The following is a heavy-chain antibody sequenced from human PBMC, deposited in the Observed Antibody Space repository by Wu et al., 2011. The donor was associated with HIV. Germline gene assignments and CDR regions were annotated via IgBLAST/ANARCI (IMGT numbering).Heavy chain of an antibody. CDR1: GGTFSSYV. CDR3: ARQRDXAAVNWFDP. CDR2: IIPIFGTA. J-gene: IGHJ5*02. D-gene: IGHD6-13*01. V-gene: IGHV1-69*14. Sequence: QVQLVQSGAEVKEPGSSVKVSCKASGGTFSSYVISWVRQAPGQGLQWMGRIIPIFGTANYAQKFQDRVTITADKSTSTAYMELSSLRSEDTAVYYCARQRDXAAVNWFDPGAREPWSPSP.